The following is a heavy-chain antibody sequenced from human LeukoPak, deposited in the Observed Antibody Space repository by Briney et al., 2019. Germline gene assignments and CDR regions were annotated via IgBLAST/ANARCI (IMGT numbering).Heavy chain of an antibody. D-gene: IGHD5-24*01. Sequence: ASVKVSCKASGYTFTSYYMHWVRQAPGQGLEWMGWISAYNGNTNYAQKLQGRVTMTTDTSTSTAYMELRSLRSDDTAVYYCARWLQLVSNLFDYWGQGTLVTVSS. CDR2: ISAYNGNT. CDR1: GYTFTSYY. J-gene: IGHJ4*02. V-gene: IGHV1-18*04. CDR3: ARWLQLVSNLFDY.